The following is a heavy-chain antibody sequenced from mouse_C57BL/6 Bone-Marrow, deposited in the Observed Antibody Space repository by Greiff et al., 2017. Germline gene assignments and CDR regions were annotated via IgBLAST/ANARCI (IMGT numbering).Heavy chain of an antibody. V-gene: IGHV1-72*01. CDR1: GYTFTSYW. CDR3: AKNYGSSSYYYAMDY. D-gene: IGHD1-1*01. J-gene: IGHJ4*01. CDR2: IDPNSGGT. Sequence: QVQLQQPGAELVKPGASVKLSCKASGYTFTSYWMHWVKQRPGRGLEWIGRIDPNSGGTKYNEKFKSKATLTVDKPSRTAYMQLSSLTSEDSAVYYCAKNYGSSSYYYAMDYWGQGTSVTVSS.